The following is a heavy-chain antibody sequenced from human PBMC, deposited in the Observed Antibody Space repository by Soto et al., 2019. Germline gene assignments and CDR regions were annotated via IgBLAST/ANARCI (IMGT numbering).Heavy chain of an antibody. CDR1: GGSVSSGGYA. CDR3: AGGPMARGPSYYFDY. Sequence: SETLALTCAVSGGSVSSGGYALSWIRQPPGKGLEWIGYIYHSGSTYYNPSLKSRVTISVDRSKNQFSLKLSSVTAADTAVYYCAGGPMARGPSYYFDYWGQGTLVTVSS. CDR2: IYHSGST. J-gene: IGHJ4*02. V-gene: IGHV4-30-2*01. D-gene: IGHD3-10*01.